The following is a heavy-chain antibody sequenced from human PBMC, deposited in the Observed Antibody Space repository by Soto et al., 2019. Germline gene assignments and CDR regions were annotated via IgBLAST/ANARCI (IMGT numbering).Heavy chain of an antibody. J-gene: IGHJ6*02. CDR1: GGSISSYY. V-gene: IGHV4-59*01. CDR3: ARGGDIVVVPAAIRRYYYGMDV. CDR2: IYYSGST. D-gene: IGHD2-2*02. Sequence: SETLSLTCTVSGGSISSYYWSWIRQPPGKGLEWIGYIYYSGSTNYNPPLKSRITISVDTSKNQFSLKLSSVTAADTAVYYCARGGDIVVVPAAIRRYYYGMDVWGQGTTVTVCS.